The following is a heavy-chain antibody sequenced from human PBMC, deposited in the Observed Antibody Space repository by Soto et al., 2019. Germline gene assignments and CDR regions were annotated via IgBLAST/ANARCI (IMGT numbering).Heavy chain of an antibody. J-gene: IGHJ3*02. CDR1: GFTFSSFV. Sequence: GGSLRLSCAASGFTFSSFVMHWVRQAPGKGLEWVAALSLDGSNKNYADSVEGRFTISRDNSKNMLYLEMNSLRPEDTAVYYCAKESDDFDIWGQGTLVTVSS. CDR2: LSLDGSNK. CDR3: AKESDDFDI. V-gene: IGHV3-30*04.